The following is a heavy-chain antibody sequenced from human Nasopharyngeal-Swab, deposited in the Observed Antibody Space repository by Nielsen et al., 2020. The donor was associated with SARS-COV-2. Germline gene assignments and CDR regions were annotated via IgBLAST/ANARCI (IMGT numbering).Heavy chain of an antibody. J-gene: IGHJ4*02. D-gene: IGHD2-15*01. V-gene: IGHV4-39*01. CDR2: IYYSGST. Sequence: PGKGLEWIGSIYYSGSTYYNPSLKSRVTISVDTSKNQFSLKLSSVTAADTAVYYCARRGVVVRGGYYFDYWGQGTLVTVSS. CDR3: ARRGVVVRGGYYFDY.